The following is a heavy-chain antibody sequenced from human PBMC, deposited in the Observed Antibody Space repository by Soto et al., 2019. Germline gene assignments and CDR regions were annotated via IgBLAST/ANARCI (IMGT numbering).Heavy chain of an antibody. CDR3: AREGWLGELLY. J-gene: IGHJ4*02. V-gene: IGHV1-18*01. Sequence: VQLVQSGNVVQKPGSSVKVSCKTSGYTFSSYGIIWVRQAPGQGLEWMGWISGYNGNADYAQRFRGRVNMTTDTSTTTVFMELRDLRSDDTALYFCAREGWLGELLYWGQGGLVTVS. CDR2: ISGYNGNA. CDR1: GYTFSSYG. D-gene: IGHD3-10*01.